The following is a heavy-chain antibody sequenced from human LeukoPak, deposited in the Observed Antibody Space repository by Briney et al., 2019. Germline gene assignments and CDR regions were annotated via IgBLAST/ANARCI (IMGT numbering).Heavy chain of an antibody. V-gene: IGHV3-74*01. CDR2: IDSNGNHI. CDR3: AGGRDRTELYFDS. D-gene: IGHD3/OR15-3a*01. CDR1: GFTFSSYW. J-gene: IGHJ4*02. Sequence: PGGSLRLSCEASGFTFSSYWMHWVRQAPGKGLVWVSRIDSNGNHISYVDSAEGRFTISRDNAKNTLYLQMNSLRVEDTAVYYCAGGRDRTELYFDSWGQGTLVTVSS.